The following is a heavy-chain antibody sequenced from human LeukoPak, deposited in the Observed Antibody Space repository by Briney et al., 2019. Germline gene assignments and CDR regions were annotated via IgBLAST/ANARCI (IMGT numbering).Heavy chain of an antibody. CDR3: ARGPYSSGWYGFDY. CDR1: GGSISSYY. CDR2: IHTSGST. D-gene: IGHD6-19*01. Sequence: PSETLSLTCTVSGGSISSYYWSWIRQPAGKGLKWIGRIHTSGSTNFNPSLQSRVTISVDKSKNQFSLKLNSVTAADTAVYYCARGPYSSGWYGFDYWGQGTLVTVSS. J-gene: IGHJ4*02. V-gene: IGHV4-4*07.